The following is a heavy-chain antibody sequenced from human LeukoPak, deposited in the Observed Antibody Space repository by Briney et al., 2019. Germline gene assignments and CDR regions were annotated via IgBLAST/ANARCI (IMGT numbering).Heavy chain of an antibody. CDR1: VGSISSSNW. CDR2: SYHRWNT. D-gene: IGHD6-13*01. CDR3: ARLPDISSSWYLGFAP. Sequence: SETLSLTCAVSVGSISSSNWLGWVRQRPGEGLEGIGESYHRWNTNYNRSLNSGVTISVDKSKKQFSLKLRSVTAADTAVYYCARLPDISSSWYLGFAPWGQGTLVTVSS. V-gene: IGHV4-4*02. J-gene: IGHJ5*02.